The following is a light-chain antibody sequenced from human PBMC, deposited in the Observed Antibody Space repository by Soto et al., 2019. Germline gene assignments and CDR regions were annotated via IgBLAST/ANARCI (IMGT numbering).Light chain of an antibody. CDR3: QQYNNWPYT. CDR1: QHVSRN. Sequence: EIGMTQSPVNLSGSPGGSGTLSCRASQHVSRNFAWYRQKPCQAPTLLIYRASTRATGIPAMFSGSGSGTEFTLTISSLQSEDFAVYYCQQYNNWPYTFGQGTKLEIK. V-gene: IGKV3-15*01. CDR2: RAS. J-gene: IGKJ2*01.